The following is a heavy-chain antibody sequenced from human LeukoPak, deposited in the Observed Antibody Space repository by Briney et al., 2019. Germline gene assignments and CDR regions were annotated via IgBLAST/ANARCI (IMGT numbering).Heavy chain of an antibody. CDR2: INHSGST. D-gene: IGHD6-19*01. CDR1: GGSFSGYY. V-gene: IGHV4-34*01. J-gene: IGHJ4*02. CDR3: ARGWGYSSGYIDY. Sequence: KPSETLSLTCAVYGGSFSGYYWSWIRQPPGKGLEWIGEINHSGSTNYNPSLKSRVTISVDTSKNQFSLKLSSVTAADTAVYYCARGWGYSSGYIDYWGQGTLVTVSS.